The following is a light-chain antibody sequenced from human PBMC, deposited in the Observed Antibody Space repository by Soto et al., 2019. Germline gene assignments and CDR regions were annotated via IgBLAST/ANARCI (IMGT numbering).Light chain of an antibody. CDR1: QSLFFSFSNKTF. CDR2: WAS. J-gene: IGKJ2*02. Sequence: IVMTQSPDSLAVSLGERATITCKSSQSLFFSFSNKTFLAWYQQKPGQPPKLLIYWASTRESGVPDRFTRSGSGTDFTLTITSLQAEDVEVYYCKQYRSAAPCTFGQGTKLEIK. V-gene: IGKV4-1*01. CDR3: KQYRSAAPCT.